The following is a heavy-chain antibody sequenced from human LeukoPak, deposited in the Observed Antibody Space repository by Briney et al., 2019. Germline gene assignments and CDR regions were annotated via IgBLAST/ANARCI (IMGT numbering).Heavy chain of an antibody. J-gene: IGHJ6*03. CDR1: GFTFDDYG. V-gene: IGHV3-20*04. Sequence: GGSLRLSCAASGFTFDDYGMSWVRQAPGKGLEWVSGINWNGCSTGYADSVKGRFTISRDNAKNSLYLQMNSLRAEDTALYYCARSLGAAVSYYYYYMDVWGKGTTVTVSS. CDR3: ARSLGAAVSYYYYYMDV. D-gene: IGHD3-16*01. CDR2: INWNGCST.